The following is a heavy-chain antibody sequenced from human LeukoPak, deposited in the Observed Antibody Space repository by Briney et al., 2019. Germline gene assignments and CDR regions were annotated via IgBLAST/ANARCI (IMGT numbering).Heavy chain of an antibody. CDR2: INHSGST. CDR1: GGSFSGYY. V-gene: IGHV4-34*01. Sequence: SETLSLTCAVYGGSFSGYYWSWIRQPPGKGLEWIGEINHSGSTNYNPSLKSRVTISVDTSKNQFSLKLSSVTAADTAVYYCARARSSYGYGDAFDIWGQGTMVTVSS. J-gene: IGHJ3*02. CDR3: ARARSSYGYGDAFDI. D-gene: IGHD5-18*01.